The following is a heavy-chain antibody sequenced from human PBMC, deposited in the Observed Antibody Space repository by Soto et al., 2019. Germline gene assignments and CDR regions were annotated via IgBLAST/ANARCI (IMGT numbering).Heavy chain of an antibody. D-gene: IGHD3-22*01. Sequence: GGSLRLSCSASGFTFSSYAMHWVRQAPGKGLEYVSAISSNGGSTYYADSVKGRFTISRDNSKNTLYLQMSSLRAEDTAVYYCVKVGSYYYDSSLYFDYWGQGTLVTVSS. J-gene: IGHJ4*02. CDR2: ISSNGGST. V-gene: IGHV3-64D*08. CDR3: VKVGSYYYDSSLYFDY. CDR1: GFTFSSYA.